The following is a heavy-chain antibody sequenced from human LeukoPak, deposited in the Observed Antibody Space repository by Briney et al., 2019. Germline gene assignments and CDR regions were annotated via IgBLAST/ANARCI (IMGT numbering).Heavy chain of an antibody. Sequence: PSETLSLTCTVSGGSISSYYWSWIRQPPGKGLEWIGYIYYSGSTNYNPSLKSRVTISVDTSKNQFSLKLSSVTAADTAVYYCASLTGSEGYWGQGTLVTVSS. CDR2: IYYSGST. CDR1: GGSISSYY. J-gene: IGHJ4*02. D-gene: IGHD3-10*01. CDR3: ASLTGSEGY. V-gene: IGHV4-59*01.